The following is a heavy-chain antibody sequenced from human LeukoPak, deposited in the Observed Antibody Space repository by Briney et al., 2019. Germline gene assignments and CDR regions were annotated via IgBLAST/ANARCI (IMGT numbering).Heavy chain of an antibody. J-gene: IGHJ4*02. V-gene: IGHV4-59*12. D-gene: IGHD4-17*01. Sequence: SETLSLTCTVSGGSISSSYWSWIRQPPGKGLEWIGYISYSGSTSYNPSLKSRVTISVDTSKNQFSLKLSSVTAADTAVYYCARADGAEPGFFDYWGQGTLVTVSS. CDR3: ARADGAEPGFFDY. CDR1: GGSISSSY. CDR2: ISYSGST.